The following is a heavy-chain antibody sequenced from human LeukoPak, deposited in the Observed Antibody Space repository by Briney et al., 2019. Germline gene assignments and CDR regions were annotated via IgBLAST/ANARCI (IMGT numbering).Heavy chain of an antibody. J-gene: IGHJ4*02. D-gene: IGHD3-10*01. CDR2: IYHSGST. CDR3: ARVGGYYYGSGSYYTLDY. V-gene: IGHV4-4*02. CDR1: VGSLSSSNW. Sequence: SGTPSLTCAVSVGSLSSSNWWSWVRQPPGKGLEWIGEIYHSGSTNYNPSLKSRVTISVDKSKNQFSLKLSSVTAADTAVYHCARVGGYYYGSGSYYTLDYWGQGTLVTVSS.